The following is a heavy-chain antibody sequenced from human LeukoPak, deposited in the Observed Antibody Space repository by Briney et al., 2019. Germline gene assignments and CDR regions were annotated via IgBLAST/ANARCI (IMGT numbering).Heavy chain of an antibody. CDR1: DGSISSSSYY. Sequence: SETLSLTCTVSDGSISSSSYYWGWIRQPPGKGLEWIGTIYYSGSTYYSPSLKSRVAISVDTSKNQFSLKLSSVTAADTAVYYCASTNSYSSSSWGAFDIWGQGTMVTVSS. J-gene: IGHJ3*02. CDR2: IYYSGST. V-gene: IGHV4-39*07. D-gene: IGHD6-6*01. CDR3: ASTNSYSSSSWGAFDI.